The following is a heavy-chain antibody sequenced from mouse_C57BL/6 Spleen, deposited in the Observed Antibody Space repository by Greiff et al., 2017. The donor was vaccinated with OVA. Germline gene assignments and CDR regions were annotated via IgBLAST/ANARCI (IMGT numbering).Heavy chain of an antibody. CDR2: IDPENGDT. CDR1: GFNIKDDY. CDR3: TTLITTVVATGRVFDY. J-gene: IGHJ2*01. V-gene: IGHV14-4*01. D-gene: IGHD1-1*01. Sequence: VQLQQSGAELVRPGASVKLSCTASGFNIKDDYMHWVKQRPEQGLEWIGWIDPENGDTEYASKFQGKATITADTSSNTAYLQLSSLTSEDTAVYYCTTLITTVVATGRVFDYWGQGTTLTVSS.